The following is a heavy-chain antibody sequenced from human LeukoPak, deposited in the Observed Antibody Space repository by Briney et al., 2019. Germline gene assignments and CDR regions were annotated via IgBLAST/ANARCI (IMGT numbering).Heavy chain of an antibody. CDR1: GFTFSSYS. V-gene: IGHV3-64*01. CDR2: ISSNGGST. CDR3: AREGLDAFDI. J-gene: IGHJ3*02. Sequence: GGSLRLSCAASGFTFSSYSMNWVRQAPGKGLEWVSYISSNGGSTYYANSVKGRFTISRDNSKNTLYLQMGSLRAEDMAVYYCAREGLDAFDIWGQGTMVTVSS.